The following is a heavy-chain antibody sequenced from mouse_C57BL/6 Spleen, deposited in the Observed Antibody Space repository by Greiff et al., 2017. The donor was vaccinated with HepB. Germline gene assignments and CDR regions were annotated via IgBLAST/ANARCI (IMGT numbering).Heavy chain of an antibody. Sequence: EVKVEESGGGLVKPGGSLKLSCAASGFTFSSYAMSWVRQTPEKRLEWVATISDGGSYTYYPDNVKGRFTISRDNAKNNLYLQMSHLKSEDTAMYYCARDSNYKAWFAYWGQGTLVTVSA. CDR1: GFTFSSYA. CDR2: ISDGGSYT. V-gene: IGHV5-4*01. J-gene: IGHJ3*01. CDR3: ARDSNYKAWFAY. D-gene: IGHD2-5*01.